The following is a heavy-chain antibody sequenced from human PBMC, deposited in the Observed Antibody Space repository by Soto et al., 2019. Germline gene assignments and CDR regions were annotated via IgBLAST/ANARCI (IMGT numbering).Heavy chain of an antibody. D-gene: IGHD3-16*01. J-gene: IGHJ5*01. V-gene: IGHV3-23*01. CDR1: GFIFRTFE. Sequence: PGGSLRLSCAASGFIFRTFEMSWVRQAPGRGLEWVSFISDDSSRTYYADAVKGRFTISRDNSKYTLYLQMNSLTAEDTAVYACVKGGWLDFWGQGTLVTVSS. CDR3: VKGGWLDF. CDR2: ISDDSSRT.